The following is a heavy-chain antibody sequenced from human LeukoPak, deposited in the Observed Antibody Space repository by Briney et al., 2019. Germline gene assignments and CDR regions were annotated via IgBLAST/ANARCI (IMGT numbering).Heavy chain of an antibody. J-gene: IGHJ4*02. CDR3: AILDPPGFDD. Sequence: GGSLRLSCAASGFTFSSYAIHWVCQAPGKGREWVAVISNDGSRKYYVDPVKDRFTISTDNSKHTVYLQMNSLTAEDTAVYYCAILDPPGFDDWGQGTLVSVS. D-gene: IGHD1-1*01. CDR2: ISNDGSRK. V-gene: IGHV3-30-3*01. CDR1: GFTFSSYA.